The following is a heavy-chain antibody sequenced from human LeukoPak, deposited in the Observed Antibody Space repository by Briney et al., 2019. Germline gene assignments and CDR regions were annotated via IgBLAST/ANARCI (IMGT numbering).Heavy chain of an antibody. D-gene: IGHD3-10*01. V-gene: IGHV3-21*01. CDR1: GFTFSSYS. CDR2: ISSSSSYT. Sequence: GGSLRLSCAASGFTFSSYSMNWVRQAPGKGLEWVSSISSSSSYTYYADSVKGRFTISRDNAKNSLYLQMNSLRAEDTAVYYCARGLRAQPETFDYWGQGTLVTVSS. CDR3: ARGLRAQPETFDY. J-gene: IGHJ4*02.